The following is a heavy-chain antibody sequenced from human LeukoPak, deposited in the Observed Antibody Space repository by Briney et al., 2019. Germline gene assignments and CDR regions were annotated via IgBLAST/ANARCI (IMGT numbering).Heavy chain of an antibody. CDR2: ISYDGSNK. CDR3: AKDLWVTYGPGSYYFDY. V-gene: IGHV3-30*18. D-gene: IGHD3-10*01. CDR1: GYTLTELS. Sequence: SCKVSGYTLTELSLHWVRQAPGKGLEWVGVISYDGSNKFYADSVKGRFTISRDNSKNTLYLQMNSLGAEDTAVYYCAKDLWVTYGPGSYYFDYWGQGTLVTVSS. J-gene: IGHJ4*02.